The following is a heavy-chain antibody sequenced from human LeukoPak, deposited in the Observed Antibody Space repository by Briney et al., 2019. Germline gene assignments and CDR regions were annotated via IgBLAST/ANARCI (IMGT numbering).Heavy chain of an antibody. Sequence: GGSLRLSCAASGFTFSSYDMSWVRQAPGKGLEWVSGISGSGNNRYYADSMRGRFTVSRDNSKSTLYLQMNSLRAEDTAVYYCASTIATRYFDYWGQGTLVTVSS. J-gene: IGHJ4*02. CDR1: GFTFSSYD. D-gene: IGHD6-6*01. CDR3: ASTIATRYFDY. V-gene: IGHV3-23*01. CDR2: ISGSGNNR.